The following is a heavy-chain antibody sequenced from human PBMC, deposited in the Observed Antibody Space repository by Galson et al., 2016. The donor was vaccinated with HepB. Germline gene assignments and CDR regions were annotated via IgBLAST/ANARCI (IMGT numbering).Heavy chain of an antibody. V-gene: IGHV4-39*01. J-gene: IGHJ5*02. CDR3: ARQNPAGWLDP. Sequence: LTCTVSGGSIDTASHHWGWIRQSPDNRLEWIGNVFHSGTTSYKSSLKSRVIISVDTSKNQFSLRLSSVTAADTAVYYCARQNPAGWLDPWGRGTPVTVSS. CDR2: VFHSGTT. CDR1: GGSIDTASHH.